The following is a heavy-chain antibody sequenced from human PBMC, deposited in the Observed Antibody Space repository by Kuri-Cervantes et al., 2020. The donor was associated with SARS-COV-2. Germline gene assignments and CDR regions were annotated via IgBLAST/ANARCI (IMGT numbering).Heavy chain of an antibody. V-gene: IGHV1-69*06. CDR2: IIPIFGTA. CDR1: GYTFSSYA. J-gene: IGHJ6*02. Sequence: SVKVSCKASGYTFSSYAISWVRQAPGQGLEWMGGIIPIFGTANYAQKFQGRVTITADKSTSTAYMELSSLRSEDTAVYYCARLDYGGNYYYGMDVWGQGTTVTVSS. D-gene: IGHD4-23*01. CDR3: ARLDYGGNYYYGMDV.